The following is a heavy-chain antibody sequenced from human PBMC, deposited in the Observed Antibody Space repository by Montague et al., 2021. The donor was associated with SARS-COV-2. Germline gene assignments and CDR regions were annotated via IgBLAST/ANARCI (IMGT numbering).Heavy chain of an antibody. CDR2: ISTSGTLP. CDR3: AREAVGYSHGYPYWYFDL. V-gene: IGHV3-48*03. Sequence: FPRLSCAASGFDFTSSEINWVRQAPGKGLEWVSYISTSGTLPSYMDSVKGRFTISRDNAKKSLYLQMDSLRAEDTAVYFCAREAVGYSHGYPYWYFDLWGRGTLVTVSS. D-gene: IGHD5-18*01. CDR1: GFDFTSSE. J-gene: IGHJ2*01.